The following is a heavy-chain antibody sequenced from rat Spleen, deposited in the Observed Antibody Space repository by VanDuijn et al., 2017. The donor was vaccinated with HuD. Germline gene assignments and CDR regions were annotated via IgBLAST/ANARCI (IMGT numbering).Heavy chain of an antibody. J-gene: IGHJ2*01. CDR3: AVAGFGY. CDR2: FNKDSSTI. V-gene: IGHV4-2*01. Sequence: EVKLVESGGGLVQPGRSLKLSCSASGFNFNDHWMGWVRQAPGKGLEWIGHFNKDSSTINYIPSLKDNFTISRDNAQSTLYRQMNSLRSEDTATYYCAVAGFGYWGQGVIVTVSS. CDR1: GFNFNDHW. D-gene: IGHD4-4*01.